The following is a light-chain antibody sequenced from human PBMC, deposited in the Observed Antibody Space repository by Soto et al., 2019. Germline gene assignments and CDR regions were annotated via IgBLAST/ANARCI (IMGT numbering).Light chain of an antibody. CDR2: KVS. CDR3: MQGTHWPPIT. J-gene: IGKJ5*01. Sequence: DVVLTQSPLSLPVTLGQPASISCRSSLSLVYSDGSTYLNWFQQMPGQSPRRLIYKVSNRDSGVPDRLIGSGSGTDFTLEIIRVEAEDVVVYYCMQGTHWPPITFGQGTRLEIK. V-gene: IGKV2-30*01. CDR1: LSLVYSDGSTY.